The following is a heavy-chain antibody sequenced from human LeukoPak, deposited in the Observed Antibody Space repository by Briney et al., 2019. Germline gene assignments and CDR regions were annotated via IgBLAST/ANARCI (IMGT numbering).Heavy chain of an antibody. Sequence: GGSLRLSCAASGFTFSSYSMNWVRQAPGKGLEWVSSISSSSSYIYYADSVKGRFTISRDNAKNSLYLQMNSLRAEDTAVYYCARLVVVPGMNAFDIWGQGTMVTVSS. CDR1: GFTFSSYS. J-gene: IGHJ3*02. CDR3: ARLVVVPGMNAFDI. D-gene: IGHD2-2*01. V-gene: IGHV3-21*01. CDR2: ISSSSSYI.